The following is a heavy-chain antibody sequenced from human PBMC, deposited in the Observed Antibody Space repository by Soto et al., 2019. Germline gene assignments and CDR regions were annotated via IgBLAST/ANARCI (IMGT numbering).Heavy chain of an antibody. Sequence: QVQLVQSGAEVKKPGSSVKVSCKASGGTFSSYAISWVRQAPGQGLEWMGGIIPIFGTANYAQKFQGRVTITADESTSTAYMELSSLRSEDTAVYYCARDRRRQGKYYYDSSGYPDYYYYGMDVWGQGTTVTVSS. CDR2: IIPIFGTA. CDR3: ARDRRRQGKYYYDSSGYPDYYYYGMDV. J-gene: IGHJ6*02. CDR1: GGTFSSYA. D-gene: IGHD3-22*01. V-gene: IGHV1-69*01.